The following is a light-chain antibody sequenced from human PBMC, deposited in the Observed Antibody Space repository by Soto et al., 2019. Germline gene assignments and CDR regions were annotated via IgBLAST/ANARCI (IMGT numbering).Light chain of an antibody. V-gene: IGKV3D-20*02. J-gene: IGKJ4*01. CDR2: GAS. Sequence: EIVLTQSPGTLSLSPGERVTLSCRASHSVSSSYLAWYQQKPGQAPRLLFYGASNRATGIPARFSGSGSGTDFTLTISSLEPEDFAVYYCQQRSNWTLTFGGGTKVDIK. CDR1: HSVSSSY. CDR3: QQRSNWTLT.